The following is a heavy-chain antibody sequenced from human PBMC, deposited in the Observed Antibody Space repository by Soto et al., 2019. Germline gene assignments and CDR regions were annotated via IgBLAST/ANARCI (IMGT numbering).Heavy chain of an antibody. J-gene: IGHJ4*02. D-gene: IGHD3-10*01. CDR1: GFTFSSYS. V-gene: IGHV3-7*03. Sequence: GGSLRLSCAASGFTFSSYSMNWVRQAPGKGLEWVANIKQGGSEKYYVDSVKGRFSISRDNAKNSLYLQMNSLRAEDTAVYYCVVRGVTKPYWGQGTLVTVSS. CDR2: IKQGGSEK. CDR3: VVRGVTKPY.